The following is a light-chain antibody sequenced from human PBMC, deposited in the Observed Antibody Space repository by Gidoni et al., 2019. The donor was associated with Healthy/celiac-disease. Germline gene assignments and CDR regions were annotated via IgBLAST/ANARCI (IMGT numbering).Light chain of an antibody. J-gene: IGKJ4*01. V-gene: IGKV1-39*01. Sequence: DIQMPQSPSSLSVSVGDRVTSTCRASQSISSYLNWYQQKPVKAPKLLIYAASSLQSGVPSRFSGSGSGTDFTLTISSLQPEDFATYYCQQSYSTPPTFGGGTKVEIK. CDR2: AAS. CDR3: QQSYSTPPT. CDR1: QSISSY.